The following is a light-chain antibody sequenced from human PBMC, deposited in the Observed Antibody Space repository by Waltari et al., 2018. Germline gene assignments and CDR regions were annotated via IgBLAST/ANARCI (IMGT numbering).Light chain of an antibody. V-gene: IGKV3D-15*01. J-gene: IGKJ3*01. CDR1: QSVRCN. CDR2: GAS. CDR3: QQYNNWPPLFT. Sequence: ELVINQSPATLSVSPGDRATLSCTASQSVRCNLAWYQHKPGQAPRRLIYGASTRATGIPARFSGTGSGTEFTLTSNSLQSEDFAVYYCQQYNNWPPLFTFGPGTKVDMK.